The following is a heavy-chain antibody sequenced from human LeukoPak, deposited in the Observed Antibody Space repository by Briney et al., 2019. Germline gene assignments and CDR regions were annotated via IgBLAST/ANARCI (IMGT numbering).Heavy chain of an antibody. CDR3: ARKAQYNGHYPLDY. CDR2: TSDRGDYT. J-gene: IGHJ4*02. V-gene: IGHV3-23*01. Sequence: GGSLRLSCAASGFTFSSYGMHWVRQAPGKGLEWVSGTSDRGDYTYYADSVKGRFTISRDSSKNTLFLQMNSLRAEDTALYFCARKAQYNGHYPLDYWGQGTLVTVSA. CDR1: GFTFSSYG. D-gene: IGHD1-7*01.